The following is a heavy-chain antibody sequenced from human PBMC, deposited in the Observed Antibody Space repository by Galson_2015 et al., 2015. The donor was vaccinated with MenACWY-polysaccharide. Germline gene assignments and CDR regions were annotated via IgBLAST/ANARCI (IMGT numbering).Heavy chain of an antibody. CDR3: VAGYCSRTSCSGDDY. J-gene: IGHJ4*02. CDR1: GFTFSKYA. D-gene: IGHD2-2*03. V-gene: IGHV3-30-3*01. Sequence: SLRLSCAAAGFTFSKYAMHWVRQAPGKWLEWVAVISYNGSDKYYADSVNGRFTISRDNSKNTVYLQMNSLRAEDTAIYYCVAGYCSRTSCSGDDYWGQGTLVTVSS. CDR2: ISYNGSDK.